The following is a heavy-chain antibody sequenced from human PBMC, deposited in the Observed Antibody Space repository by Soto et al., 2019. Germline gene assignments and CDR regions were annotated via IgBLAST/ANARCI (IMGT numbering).Heavy chain of an antibody. CDR2: IMPIFGRA. CDR1: GGTFSNDA. J-gene: IGHJ6*02. Sequence: QVQLVQSGAEVKKPGSSVKVSCKASGGTFSNDAFSWVRQAPGQGLERLGGIMPIFGRADYAQKFRGRVTITADESTNTAHMELSSLRSEDTAVYYCASWLKEAGIGGKYCYGMDVWGQGTTVTVSS. D-gene: IGHD6-19*01. V-gene: IGHV1-69*12. CDR3: ASWLKEAGIGGKYCYGMDV.